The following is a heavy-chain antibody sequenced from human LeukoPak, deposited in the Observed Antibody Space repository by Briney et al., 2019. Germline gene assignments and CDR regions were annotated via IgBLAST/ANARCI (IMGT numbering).Heavy chain of an antibody. J-gene: IGHJ4*02. CDR2: ISHDGYHE. CDR3: ARRSGIAVAGAFDY. D-gene: IGHD6-19*01. V-gene: IGHV3-30*04. CDR1: GFTFSSYD. Sequence: GGSLRLSCAASGFTFSSYDIHWVRQAPGKGLEWVAVISHDGYHEHYADSVKGRFTISRDNSKITLYLQMNSMRAEDTAVYYCARRSGIAVAGAFDYWGQGTLVTVSS.